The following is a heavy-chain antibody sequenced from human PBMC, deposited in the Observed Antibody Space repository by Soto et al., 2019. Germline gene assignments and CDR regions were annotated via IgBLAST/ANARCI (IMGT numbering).Heavy chain of an antibody. Sequence: GGSLRLSCAASGFTFSSYAMSWVRQAPGKGLEWVSAISGSGGSTYYADSVKGRFTISRDNSKNTLYLQMNSLSPEDTAVYYCAKSNPYPLAYYYDSSGLAGFDYWGQGTLVTVSS. D-gene: IGHD3-22*01. CDR1: GFTFSSYA. J-gene: IGHJ4*02. V-gene: IGHV3-23*01. CDR3: AKSNPYPLAYYYDSSGLAGFDY. CDR2: ISGSGGST.